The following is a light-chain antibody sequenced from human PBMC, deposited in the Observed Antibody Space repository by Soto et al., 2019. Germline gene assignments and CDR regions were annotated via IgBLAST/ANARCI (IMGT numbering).Light chain of an antibody. CDR3: QQYNSYSQWT. Sequence: DIQMTQSPSTLSASVGDRVTITCRASQSISKWLAWYEQKPGKAPKLLIYDASSLESGVPSRFSGSGSGTEFTLPITSLQPDDFAPYYYQQYNSYSQWTFGQGTKVEIK. J-gene: IGKJ1*01. CDR1: QSISKW. V-gene: IGKV1-5*01. CDR2: DAS.